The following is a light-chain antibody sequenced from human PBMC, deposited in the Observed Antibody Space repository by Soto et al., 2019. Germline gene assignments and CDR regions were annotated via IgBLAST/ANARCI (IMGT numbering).Light chain of an antibody. Sequence: IQMTQSRSTLSASVGDTVTITCRASQTISVSLAWYRQKPGKAANLLIYDASTLHEGVPSRFSGSGSGTEFTLTVTLLQTDVFANYFCQQYDRYSTFGHGTKVDVK. CDR3: QQYDRYST. CDR2: DAS. J-gene: IGKJ1*01. V-gene: IGKV1-5*01. CDR1: QTISVS.